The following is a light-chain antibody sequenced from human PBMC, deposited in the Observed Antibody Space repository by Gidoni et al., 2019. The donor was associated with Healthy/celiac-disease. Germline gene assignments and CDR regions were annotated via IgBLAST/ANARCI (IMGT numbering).Light chain of an antibody. Sequence: QSALTQPASVSSSPAQSITISCTGTSSDVGGYNYVSWYQQHPGKAPKLMLYEVSNRPSGVSNRFSGSKSGNTASLTISGLQAEDEADYYCSSYTSSSTPYVFGTGTKVTVL. J-gene: IGLJ1*01. V-gene: IGLV2-14*01. CDR2: EVS. CDR1: SSDVGGYNY. CDR3: SSYTSSSTPYV.